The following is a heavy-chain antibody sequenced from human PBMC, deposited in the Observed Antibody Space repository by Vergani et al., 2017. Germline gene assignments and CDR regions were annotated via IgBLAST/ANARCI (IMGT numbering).Heavy chain of an antibody. V-gene: IGHV5-51*01. D-gene: IGHD3-10*01. CDR2: IYPGDSDT. Sequence: EVQLVQSGAEVKTPGESLKISCKGSGYSFTSYWIGWVRQMPGKGLGWMGIIYPGDSDTRYSPSFRGQVTISADKSISTAYLQWSSLKASDTAMYYWARPSKWFGESDDAFDIWGQGTMVTVSS. CDR1: GYSFTSYW. CDR3: ARPSKWFGESDDAFDI. J-gene: IGHJ3*02.